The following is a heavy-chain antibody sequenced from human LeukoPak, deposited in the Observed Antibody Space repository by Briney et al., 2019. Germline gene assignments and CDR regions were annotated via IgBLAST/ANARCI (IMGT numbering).Heavy chain of an antibody. V-gene: IGHV1-2*02. D-gene: IGHD6-13*01. J-gene: IGHJ5*02. CDR2: IDPNSGGP. CDR3: ARRLSTWSEGWFDP. CDR1: GYTFIDYY. Sequence: ASVKVSFKASGYTFIDYYIHWVRQAPGQGLEWMGWIDPNSGGPHCTQKFQGRVTMTRDTSISTAYMELSGLTSDDTAVYYCARRLSTWSEGWFDPWGQGTLVTVSS.